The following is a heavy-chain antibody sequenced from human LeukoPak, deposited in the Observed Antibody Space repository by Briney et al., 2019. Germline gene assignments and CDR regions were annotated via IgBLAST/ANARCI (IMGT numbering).Heavy chain of an antibody. CDR2: IYSGGST. Sequence: GGSLRLSCAASGFTVSSNYMSWVRQAPGKGLEWVSVIYSGGSTYYADSVKGRFTISRDNSKNTLYLQMNSLRAEDTAVYYCARDRNPHYYGSGSYPTYYYYYYGMDVWGQGTTVTVSS. V-gene: IGHV3-53*01. J-gene: IGHJ6*02. CDR1: GFTVSSNY. CDR3: ARDRNPHYYGSGSYPTYYYYYYGMDV. D-gene: IGHD3-10*01.